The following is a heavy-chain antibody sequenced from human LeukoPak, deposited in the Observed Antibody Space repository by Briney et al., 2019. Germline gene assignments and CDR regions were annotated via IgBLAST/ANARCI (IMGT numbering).Heavy chain of an antibody. J-gene: IGHJ4*02. V-gene: IGHV4-59*01. CDR2: IYYNGIS. D-gene: IGHD6-19*01. Sequence: SETLSLTCTVSGGSISGYYWSWIRQPPGKGLEWIAYIYYNGISNYNPSLKSRVIISVDSSKNQFSLKLTSVTAADTAVYYCARAYSSGWYPDYWGQGTLVTVSS. CDR3: ARAYSSGWYPDY. CDR1: GGSISGYY.